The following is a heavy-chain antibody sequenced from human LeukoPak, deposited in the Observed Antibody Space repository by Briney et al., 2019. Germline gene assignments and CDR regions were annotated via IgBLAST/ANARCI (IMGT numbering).Heavy chain of an antibody. CDR3: ARAGLVGATSVDY. Sequence: SETLSLTCAVSGGSISGYYWSWIRQSPDKGLEWIGYIYYSGSTNYNPSLQSRVTISVDTSKNQFSLKLSSVTAADTAVYYCARAGLVGATSVDYWGQGTLVTVSS. CDR2: IYYSGST. CDR1: GGSISGYY. J-gene: IGHJ4*02. V-gene: IGHV4-59*01. D-gene: IGHD1-26*01.